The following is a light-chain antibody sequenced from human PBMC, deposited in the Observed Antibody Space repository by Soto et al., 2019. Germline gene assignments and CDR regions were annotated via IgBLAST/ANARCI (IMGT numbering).Light chain of an antibody. CDR3: QQYGSSSIT. Sequence: EIVLTQSPGTLSLSPGERATLSCRASQSVSSSYLAWYQQKPGQAPRLLIYGASSRATGIPDRFSGSGSGRDFTRSISRLEPEDFAVYYFQQYGSSSITFGQETRLEIK. V-gene: IGKV3-20*01. CDR1: QSVSSSY. CDR2: GAS. J-gene: IGKJ5*01.